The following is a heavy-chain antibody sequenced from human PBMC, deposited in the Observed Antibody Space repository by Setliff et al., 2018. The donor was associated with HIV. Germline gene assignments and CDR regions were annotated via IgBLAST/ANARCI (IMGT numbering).Heavy chain of an antibody. CDR2: IRSKAYGGTT. J-gene: IGHJ4*02. CDR1: GFTFGDYA. Sequence: PGGSLRLSCTASGFTFGDYAMSWVRQAPGKGLEWVGFIRSKAYGGTTEYAASVKGRFTISRDDSKSIAYLQMNSLKTEDTAVYYCTSSDEREYYYDSSGYYYLSYWGQGTLVTVSS. V-gene: IGHV3-49*04. D-gene: IGHD3-22*01. CDR3: TSSDEREYYYDSSGYYYLSY.